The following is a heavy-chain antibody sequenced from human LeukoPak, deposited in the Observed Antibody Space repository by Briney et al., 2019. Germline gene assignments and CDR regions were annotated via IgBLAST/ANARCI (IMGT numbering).Heavy chain of an antibody. V-gene: IGHV3-74*01. J-gene: IGHJ4*02. D-gene: IGHD1-1*01. CDR2: INADGSDT. Sequence: PGGSLRLSCTASGFIFSSYWRYWVRQAPGKGLVWVSRINADGSDTNYADSVRGRFTNSRDNAKNVFYLQMNSLTTEDTAVYYCARYDRAFDFWGQGPMVTVSS. CDR1: GFIFSSYW. CDR3: ARYDRAFDF.